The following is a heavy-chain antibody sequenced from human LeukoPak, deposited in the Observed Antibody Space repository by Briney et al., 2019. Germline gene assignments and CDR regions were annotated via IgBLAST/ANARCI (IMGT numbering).Heavy chain of an antibody. CDR3: AAAPNENFFDF. CDR1: GLSFRSYW. Sequence: GGSLRLSCSASGLSFRSYWMSWVRQAPGMGLEWVANINEDGSASDYGVSVKGRFTISRDNAKNSLYLQMNSLRAEDTAVYFCAAAPNENFFDFWGQGTPVTVSS. J-gene: IGHJ4*02. CDR2: INEDGSAS. V-gene: IGHV3-7*01. D-gene: IGHD2-15*01.